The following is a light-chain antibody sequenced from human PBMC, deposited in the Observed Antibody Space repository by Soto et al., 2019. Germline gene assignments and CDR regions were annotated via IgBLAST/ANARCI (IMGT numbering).Light chain of an antibody. CDR1: QSVSSSY. V-gene: IGKV3-20*01. CDR2: GAS. CDR3: QQYGSSRLT. Sequence: EIVLTQSPGTLSLSPGERATLSCRASQSVSSSYLAWYQQKPGQAPRLLIYGASSRATGIPDRFSGSGSGTVFTLTISRLEPEDCLWYYCQQYGSSRLTFGGGTKVEIK. J-gene: IGKJ4*01.